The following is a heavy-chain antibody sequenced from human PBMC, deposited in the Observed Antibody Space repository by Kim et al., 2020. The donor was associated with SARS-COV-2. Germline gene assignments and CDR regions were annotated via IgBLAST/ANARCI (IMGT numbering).Heavy chain of an antibody. D-gene: IGHD3-10*01. CDR2: IDPSDSYT. J-gene: IGHJ4*02. Sequence: GESLKISCKGSGYSFTSYWISWVRQMPGKGLEWMGRIDPSDSYTNYSPSFQGHVTISADKSISTAYLQWSSLKASDTAMYYCARLVRDYYGSGSYADYWGQGTLVTVSS. V-gene: IGHV5-10-1*01. CDR3: ARLVRDYYGSGSYADY. CDR1: GYSFTSYW.